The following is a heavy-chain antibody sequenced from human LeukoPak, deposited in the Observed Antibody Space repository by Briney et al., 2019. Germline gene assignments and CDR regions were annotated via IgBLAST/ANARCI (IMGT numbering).Heavy chain of an antibody. CDR3: AKSLIAAAGTGAFDI. V-gene: IGHV3-11*01. CDR1: GFTFSDYY. CDR2: ISSSGSTI. D-gene: IGHD6-13*01. J-gene: IGHJ3*02. Sequence: GGSLRLSCAASGFTFSDYYMSWIRQAPGKGLEWVTYISSSGSTIYYADSVKGRFTISRDNAKNTLYLQMNSLSAEDTAVYYCAKSLIAAAGTGAFDIWGQGTMVTVSS.